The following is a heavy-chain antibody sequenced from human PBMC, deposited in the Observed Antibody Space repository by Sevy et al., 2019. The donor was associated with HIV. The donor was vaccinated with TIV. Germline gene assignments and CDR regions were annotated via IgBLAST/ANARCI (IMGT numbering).Heavy chain of an antibody. CDR1: GYSFTSYW. D-gene: IGHD3-3*01. Sequence: GESLKISCKGSGYSFTSYWIAWVRQMPGKGLEWMGIIYPGDSDTRYSPSFQGQVTISADKSISTAYLQWSSLKASDTAIYYCARQSFYDIWSGYRRYNWFDPWGQGTLVTVSS. CDR2: IYPGDSDT. V-gene: IGHV5-51*01. J-gene: IGHJ5*02. CDR3: ARQSFYDIWSGYRRYNWFDP.